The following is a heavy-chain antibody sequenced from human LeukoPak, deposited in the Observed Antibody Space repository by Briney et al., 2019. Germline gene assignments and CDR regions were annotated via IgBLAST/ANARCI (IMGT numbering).Heavy chain of an antibody. D-gene: IGHD3-9*01. Sequence: ASVKVSCKASGHTLTGYHIHWVRQAPGQGLEWMGWINPDSGGTNFPQNFQGRVTMTRDTSISTAYMEISWLRSDDTAVYYCARDLTGDPAAYFDFWGQGTLVTVSS. CDR3: ARDLTGDPAAYFDF. CDR1: GHTLTGYH. V-gene: IGHV1-2*02. J-gene: IGHJ4*02. CDR2: INPDSGGT.